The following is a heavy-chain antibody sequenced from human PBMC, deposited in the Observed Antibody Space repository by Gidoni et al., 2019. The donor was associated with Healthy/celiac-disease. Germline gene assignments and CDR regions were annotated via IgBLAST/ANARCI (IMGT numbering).Heavy chain of an antibody. CDR1: GGPFSSYA. CDR2: IIPILGIA. CDR3: ARDVVGYCSSTSCFTNYYFDY. Sequence: QVQLVQSGAEVQKPRSSVKVSCKASGGPFSSYAFRGVRQALGQGLEWMGRIIPILGIANYAQKFQGRVTITADKSTSTAYMELSSLRSEDTAVYYCARDVVGYCSSTSCFTNYYFDYWGQGTLVTVSS. D-gene: IGHD2-2*01. J-gene: IGHJ4*02. V-gene: IGHV1-69*04.